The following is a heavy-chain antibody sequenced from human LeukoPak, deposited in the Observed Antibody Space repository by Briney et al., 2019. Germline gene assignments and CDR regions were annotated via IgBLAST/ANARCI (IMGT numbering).Heavy chain of an antibody. J-gene: IGHJ4*02. CDR3: ARDSLRGYSYGYTGDY. CDR1: GFTFSSYS. V-gene: IGHV3-48*01. D-gene: IGHD5-18*01. Sequence: GGSLRLSCAASGFTFSSYSMNWVRQAPGKGLEWVSYISSSSSTIYYADSVKGRFTISRDNAKNSLYLQMNSLRAEDTAVYYCARDSLRGYSYGYTGDYWGQGNLVTVSS. CDR2: ISSSSSTI.